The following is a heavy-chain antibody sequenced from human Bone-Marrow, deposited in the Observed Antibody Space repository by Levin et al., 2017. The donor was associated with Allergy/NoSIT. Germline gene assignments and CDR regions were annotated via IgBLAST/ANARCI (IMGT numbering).Heavy chain of an antibody. CDR3: AKEECIGGSCLGGGV. D-gene: IGHD2-15*01. CDR2: ISHDENFK. J-gene: IGHJ6*04. Sequence: GGSLRLSCAASGIALTNYGMHWVRQAPGKGLEWVATISHDENFKSYADSVKGRFTTSRDISKNTLYLQLNSLGVEDTAVYYCAKEECIGGSCLGGGVWGKGTTVTVSS. CDR1: GIALTNYG. V-gene: IGHV3-30*18.